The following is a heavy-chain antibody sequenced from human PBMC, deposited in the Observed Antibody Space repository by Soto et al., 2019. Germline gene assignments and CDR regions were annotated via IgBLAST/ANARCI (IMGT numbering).Heavy chain of an antibody. J-gene: IGHJ4*02. Sequence: EVQLLESGGGLVQPGGSLRLSCAASGFTFSNYAMTWVRQAPGKGLQWVSTITSSGEDTYYADSVKGRFTISRHNSRNMLYLQMNSLRADDTAVYYCAKRLTGDSWGQGTLVTVSS. D-gene: IGHD3-10*01. CDR2: ITSSGEDT. CDR3: AKRLTGDS. V-gene: IGHV3-23*01. CDR1: GFTFSNYA.